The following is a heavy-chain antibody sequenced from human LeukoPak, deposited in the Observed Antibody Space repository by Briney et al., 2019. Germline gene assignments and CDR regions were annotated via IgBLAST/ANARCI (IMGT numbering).Heavy chain of an antibody. Sequence: PGGSLRLACAASGFTFRSYDMHWVRQATGKGLEWVSAVGTAGDTYYPGSVKGRFTISRENAKNSLYLQMNSLRAGDTAVYYCARGDRYYYGMDVWGQGTTVTVSS. CDR1: GFTFRSYD. J-gene: IGHJ6*02. CDR2: VGTAGDT. V-gene: IGHV3-13*01. CDR3: ARGDRYYYGMDV.